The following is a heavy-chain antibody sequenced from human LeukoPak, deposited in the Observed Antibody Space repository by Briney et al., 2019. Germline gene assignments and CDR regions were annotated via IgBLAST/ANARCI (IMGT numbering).Heavy chain of an antibody. D-gene: IGHD4-17*01. CDR2: IHSSGKT. V-gene: IGHV3-53*01. Sequence: GGSLRLSCAASGLIVSGNYMGWVRQAPGKGLKWVSVIHSSGKTNYADSVQGRFTISRDNSKNTLYLQMNSLGAEDTAVYYCARRGQYGDYWYFDLWARGTLVTVSS. J-gene: IGHJ2*01. CDR3: ARRGQYGDYWYFDL. CDR1: GLIVSGNY.